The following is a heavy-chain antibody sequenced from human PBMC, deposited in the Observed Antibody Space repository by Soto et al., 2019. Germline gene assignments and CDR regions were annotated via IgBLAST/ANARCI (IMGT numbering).Heavy chain of an antibody. Sequence: QITLEESGPPLVKPTQTLTLTCSFSGFSLGDFGEGVGWVRQPPGEALEWLALIYWNDDEPYNPSLESRLTISKETSKNQVVLTLTIMDPLDTATYHCAHERGCCGSRGNWGQGTLVTVSS. CDR1: GFSLGDFGEG. V-gene: IGHV2-5*01. J-gene: IGHJ4*02. CDR2: IYWNDDE. D-gene: IGHD2-21*01. CDR3: AHERGCCGSRGN.